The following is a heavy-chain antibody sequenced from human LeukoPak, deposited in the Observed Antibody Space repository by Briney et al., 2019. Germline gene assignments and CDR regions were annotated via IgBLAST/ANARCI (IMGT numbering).Heavy chain of an antibody. D-gene: IGHD2-21*01. CDR3: ASIFGGGDTDDY. J-gene: IGHJ4*02. Sequence: GGSLRLSCAASGFTFSSYAMSWVRQAPGKGLEWVSAISGSGGSTYYADSVKGRFTISRDNAKNTLYLQMNSLRAEDTAVYYCASIFGGGDTDDYWGQGTLVTVSS. CDR1: GFTFSSYA. CDR2: ISGSGGST. V-gene: IGHV3-23*01.